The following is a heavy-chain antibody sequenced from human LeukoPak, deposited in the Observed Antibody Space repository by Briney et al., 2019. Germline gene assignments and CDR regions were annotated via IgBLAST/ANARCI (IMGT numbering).Heavy chain of an antibody. CDR2: ISAYNGNT. J-gene: IGHJ4*02. V-gene: IGHV1-18*01. D-gene: IGHD2-2*01. CDR1: GYTFTSYG. Sequence: GASVKVSCKASGYTFTSYGISWVRQAPGQGLEWMGWISAYNGNTNYAQKLQGRVTMTTDTSTSTAYMELRSLRSDDTAVYYCARDYLHTLYSSSTSCYFDYWSQGTLVTVSS. CDR3: ARDYLHTLYSSSTSCYFDY.